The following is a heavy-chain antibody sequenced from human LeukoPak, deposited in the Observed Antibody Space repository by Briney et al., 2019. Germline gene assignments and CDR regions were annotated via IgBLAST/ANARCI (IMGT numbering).Heavy chain of an antibody. CDR2: ISSSGTTT. J-gene: IGHJ4*02. V-gene: IGHV3-11*01. Sequence: GGSLRLSCAASGFTFSNAWMSWIRQAPGKGLEWLLYISSSGTTTYHADSVKGRFTISRDNAKNSLYLQMNSLRAEDTAVYYCARVPTTVVDLFDYWGQGTLVTVSS. D-gene: IGHD4-23*01. CDR3: ARVPTTVVDLFDY. CDR1: GFTFSNAW.